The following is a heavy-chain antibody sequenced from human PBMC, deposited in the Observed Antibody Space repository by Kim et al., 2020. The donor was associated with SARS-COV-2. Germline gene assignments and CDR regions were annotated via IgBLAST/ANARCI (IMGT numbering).Heavy chain of an antibody. V-gene: IGHV7-4-1*02. D-gene: IGHD1-26*01. Sequence: ASVKVSCKPSGYTFTSYAMNWVRQAPGQGLEWMGWINTNTGNPTYAQGFTGRFVFSLDTSVSTAYLQISSLKAEDTAVYYCARDPATYPELLLHYWGQGTLVTVSS. CDR1: GYTFTSYA. J-gene: IGHJ4*02. CDR2: INTNTGNP. CDR3: ARDPATYPELLLHY.